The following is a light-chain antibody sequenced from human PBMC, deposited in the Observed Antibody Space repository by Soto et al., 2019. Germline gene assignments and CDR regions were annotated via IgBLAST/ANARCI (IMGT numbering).Light chain of an antibody. CDR3: QQYHTFPRT. CDR2: GAS. CDR1: QIISSW. J-gene: IGKJ1*01. Sequence: DIQMTQSPSTLSASLGDRVTITCRASQIISSWLAWYQQKPGKAPKRLIYGASSLQGGVPSRFSGSGSGTEFTLTISSLQPEDFATYYCQQYHTFPRTFGQGTKVDIK. V-gene: IGKV1-5*01.